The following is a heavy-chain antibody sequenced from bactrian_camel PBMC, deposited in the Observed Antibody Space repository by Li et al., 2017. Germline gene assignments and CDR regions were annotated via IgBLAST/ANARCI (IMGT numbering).Heavy chain of an antibody. D-gene: IGHD1*01. CDR1: GFTFSNFM. J-gene: IGHJ4*01. Sequence: DVQLVESGGTLVQPGGSLRLSCAGSGFTFSNFMMYWVRQAPGKGLEWVSSIDMYGGTANYADSVKGRFYMSRDKVKNTVNLQMYRLKPEESAVYYCVNFRNGVLGSGTQVTVS. V-gene: IGHV3S40*01. CDR2: IDMYGGTA.